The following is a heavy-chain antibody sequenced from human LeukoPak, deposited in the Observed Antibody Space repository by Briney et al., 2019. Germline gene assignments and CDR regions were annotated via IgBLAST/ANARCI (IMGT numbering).Heavy chain of an antibody. CDR2: ISGSGGST. V-gene: IGHV3-23*01. CDR1: GFTFSSYA. CDR3: AKDRTRITMVRGSVGFDY. D-gene: IGHD3-10*01. J-gene: IGHJ4*02. Sequence: GGSLRLSCAASGFTFSSYAMSWVRQAPGKGLEWVSAISGSGGSTYYADSVKGRFTTSRDNSKNTLYLQMNSLRAEDTAVYYCAKDRTRITMVRGSVGFDYWGQGTLVTVSS.